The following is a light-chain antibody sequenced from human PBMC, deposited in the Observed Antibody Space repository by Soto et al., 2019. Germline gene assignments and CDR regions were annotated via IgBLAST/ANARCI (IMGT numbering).Light chain of an antibody. Sequence: EMVLKQSPPTMALSPGERATXSCRASQSVSSYLAWYQQKPGHAPRLLIYDASNRATRIPARFSGSGSGTDFTLTISSLEPEDFAVYYCHQRSKWPRTFGQGIKVDIK. J-gene: IGKJ1*01. V-gene: IGKV3-11*01. CDR2: DAS. CDR1: QSVSSY. CDR3: HQRSKWPRT.